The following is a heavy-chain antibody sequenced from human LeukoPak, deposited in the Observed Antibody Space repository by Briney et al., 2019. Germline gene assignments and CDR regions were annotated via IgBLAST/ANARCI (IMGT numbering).Heavy chain of an antibody. V-gene: IGHV4-34*01. CDR2: INHSGST. CDR1: GGSFSGYY. CDR3: ARQGRTYYDYVWGSYPSYYFDY. J-gene: IGHJ4*02. Sequence: SETLSLTCAVYGGSFSGYYWSWIRQPPGKGLEWIGEINHSGSTNYNPSLKSRVTISVDTSKNQFSLKLSSVTAADTAVYYCARQGRTYYDYVWGSYPSYYFDYWGQGTLVTVSS. D-gene: IGHD3-16*02.